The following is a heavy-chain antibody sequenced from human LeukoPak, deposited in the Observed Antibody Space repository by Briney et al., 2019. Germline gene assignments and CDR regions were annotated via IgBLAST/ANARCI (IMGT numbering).Heavy chain of an antibody. CDR1: GGTFSSYA. Sequence: SVKVSCKASGGTFSSYAISWVRQAPGQGLEWMGRIIPIFGTANYAQKFQGRVTTTTDESTSTAYMELSSLRSEDTAVYYCATGQKAAADYWGQGTLVTVSS. V-gene: IGHV1-69*05. CDR3: ATGQKAAADY. J-gene: IGHJ4*02. D-gene: IGHD6-13*01. CDR2: IIPIFGTA.